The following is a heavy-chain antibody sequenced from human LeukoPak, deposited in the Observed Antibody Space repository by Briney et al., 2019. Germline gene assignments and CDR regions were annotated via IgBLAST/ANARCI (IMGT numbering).Heavy chain of an antibody. CDR2: ISYDGSNK. CDR3: AKDSSGSSTKHFDY. CDR1: GFIFSSYG. J-gene: IGHJ4*02. V-gene: IGHV3-30*18. Sequence: GGSLRLSCAASGFIFSSYGMHWVRQAPGKGLEWVAVISYDGSNKYYADSVKGRFTISRDNSKNTLYLQMNSLRAEDTAVYYCAKDSSGSSTKHFDYWGQGTLVTVSS. D-gene: IGHD1-26*01.